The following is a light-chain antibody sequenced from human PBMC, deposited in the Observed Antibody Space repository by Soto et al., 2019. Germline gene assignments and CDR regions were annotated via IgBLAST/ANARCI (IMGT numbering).Light chain of an antibody. V-gene: IGLV2-18*02. CDR1: SSDIGSYNR. CDR2: EVN. J-gene: IGLJ2*01. CDR3: MSYASRVTVV. Sequence: QSALTQPPSVSGSPGQSVTISCTGTSSDIGSYNRVSWYQQPPGTAPKLIIYEVNNRPSGVPDRFSGSKSGNTASLTISGLQAEDEADYYCMSYASRVTVVFGGGTQLTVL.